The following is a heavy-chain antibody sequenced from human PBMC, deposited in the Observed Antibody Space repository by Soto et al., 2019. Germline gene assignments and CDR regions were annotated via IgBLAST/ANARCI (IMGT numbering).Heavy chain of an antibody. CDR3: ARGSLTMDV. Sequence: LSLTCTISGGSINNYYWSWIRQPAGKGLEWIGRIFPSGNTNYNPSLKSRVIMSVDTSKNQFSLNLNSVTAADTAVYYCARGSLTMDVWGQGTTVTVSS. J-gene: IGHJ6*02. V-gene: IGHV4-4*07. CDR1: GGSINNYY. D-gene: IGHD3-10*01. CDR2: IFPSGNT.